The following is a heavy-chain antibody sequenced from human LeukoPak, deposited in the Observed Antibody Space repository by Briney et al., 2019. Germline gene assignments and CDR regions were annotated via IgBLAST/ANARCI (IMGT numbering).Heavy chain of an antibody. D-gene: IGHD3-16*01. J-gene: IGHJ4*02. CDR3: AKALGDWPTTLDY. V-gene: IGHV3-23*01. Sequence: LTGGSLRLSCAASAFTFSSYNMNWVRQSPGKGLEWVSGISGSGDSTYYADSVKGRFTVSRDNSKNTLYLQMNSLTAADTAVSFCAKALGDWPTTLDYWGRGTLVTVSS. CDR1: AFTFSSYN. CDR2: ISGSGDST.